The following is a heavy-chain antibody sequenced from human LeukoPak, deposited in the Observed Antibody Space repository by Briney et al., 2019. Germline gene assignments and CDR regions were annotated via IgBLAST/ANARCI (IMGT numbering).Heavy chain of an antibody. CDR3: AKDHSSGWYRMGDY. D-gene: IGHD6-19*01. CDR2: ISGGGGTT. Sequence: GGSLRLSCAASGFTFTNYVMSWVRQAPGEGLEWVSSISGGGGTTYYADSVKGGFAIYRDNSKHTLYLQMNSLSAEHTAVYYCAKDHSSGWYRMGDYWGQGTQFTVSS. V-gene: IGHV3-23*01. CDR1: GFTFTNYV. J-gene: IGHJ4*02.